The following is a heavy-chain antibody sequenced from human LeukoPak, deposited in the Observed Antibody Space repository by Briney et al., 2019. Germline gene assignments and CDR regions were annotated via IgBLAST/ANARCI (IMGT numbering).Heavy chain of an antibody. V-gene: IGHV1-46*01. CDR3: AREPAAWAFCFDY. D-gene: IGHD1-26*01. CDR1: GHPFSTSL. J-gene: IGHJ4*02. CDR2: ISPTDDST. Sequence: GASVKVSCKASGHPFSTSLIHWLREARGQGPEWMGLISPTDDSTLYAHNFQGRVTMTRDTSTSTFYMELNSLTSEDTAVYFCAREPAAWAFCFDYWGQGTLVTVSS.